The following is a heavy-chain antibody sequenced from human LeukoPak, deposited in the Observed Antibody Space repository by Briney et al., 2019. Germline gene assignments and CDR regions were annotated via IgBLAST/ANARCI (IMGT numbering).Heavy chain of an antibody. J-gene: IGHJ6*02. CDR2: ISYDGSNK. D-gene: IGHD3-10*01. CDR3: AKDWYYGSGSYGMDV. V-gene: IGHV3-30*18. CDR1: GFTLSSYG. Sequence: GGSLRLSCAASGFTLSSYGMHWVGQAPGKGLEWVAVISYDGSNKYYADSVKGRFTISRDNSKNTLYLQMNSLRAEDTAVSYCAKDWYYGSGSYGMDVWGQGTTVTVSS.